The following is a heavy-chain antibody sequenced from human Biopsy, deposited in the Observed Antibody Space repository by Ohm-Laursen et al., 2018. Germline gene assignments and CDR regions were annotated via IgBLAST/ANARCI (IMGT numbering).Heavy chain of an antibody. D-gene: IGHD6-19*01. Sequence: ASVTASRKASGFSFTGYYIHWVRLAPGQGLEWMGLISPKSGDTNYAHKFQGNITMTRDTSMSTAYMEMSRLRCDDTAVYYCALQSVAQMKNFDYWGQGTLVTVSS. CDR3: ALQSVAQMKNFDY. CDR2: ISPKSGDT. J-gene: IGHJ4*02. CDR1: GFSFTGYY. V-gene: IGHV1-2*02.